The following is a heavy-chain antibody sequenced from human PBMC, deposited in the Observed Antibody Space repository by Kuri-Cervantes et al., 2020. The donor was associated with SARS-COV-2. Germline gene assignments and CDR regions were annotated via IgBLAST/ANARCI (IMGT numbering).Heavy chain of an antibody. V-gene: IGHV4-38-2*01. Sequence: GSLRLSCAVSGYSISSGYYWGWIRQPPGKGLEWIGSIYHSGSTYYNPSLKSRVTMSVDTSKNQFSLKLSSVTAADTAVYYCVQVDIAAAGTNYYYYMDVWGKGTTVTVSS. CDR1: GYSISSGYY. D-gene: IGHD6-13*01. CDR2: IYHSGST. CDR3: VQVDIAAAGTNYYYYMDV. J-gene: IGHJ6*03.